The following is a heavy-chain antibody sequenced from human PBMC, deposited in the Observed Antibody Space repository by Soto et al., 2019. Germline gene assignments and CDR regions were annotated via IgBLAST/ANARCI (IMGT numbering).Heavy chain of an antibody. J-gene: IGHJ4*02. CDR2: INPYNGNT. CDR3: ARDWFGIDY. CDR1: GYTFTSYG. D-gene: IGHD3-16*01. V-gene: IGHV1-18*01. Sequence: GASVKVSCKASGYTFTSYGISWVRQAPGQGLEWMGWINPYNGNTNYAQKLQGRVTLTTDTSMNSAYMELRSLRSDDTAVYYCARDWFGIDYWGQGTLVTVSS.